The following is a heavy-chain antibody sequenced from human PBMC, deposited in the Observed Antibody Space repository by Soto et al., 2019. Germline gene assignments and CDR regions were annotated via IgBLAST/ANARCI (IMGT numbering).Heavy chain of an antibody. J-gene: IGHJ4*02. Sequence: QVQLVQSGAEEKKPGASVKVSCKASGYTFTSYAMHWVRQAPGQRLEWMGWINAGNGNTKYSQKFQGRVTITRDTSASTAYRELSSLRSEDTAVYYCARASWRANYFDYWGQGTLVTVSS. CDR3: ARASWRANYFDY. V-gene: IGHV1-3*05. CDR2: INAGNGNT. CDR1: GYTFTSYA. D-gene: IGHD2-2*01.